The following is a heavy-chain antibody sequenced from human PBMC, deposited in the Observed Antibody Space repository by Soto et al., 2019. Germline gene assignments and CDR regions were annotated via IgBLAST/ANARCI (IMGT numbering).Heavy chain of an antibody. J-gene: IGHJ1*01. V-gene: IGHV3-48*01. CDR3: ARELEVFAVRKTMVTVPPFQH. Sequence: EVQLVESGGGLVQPGGSLRLSCAASGFTFSSYSMNWVRQAPGKGLEWVSYISSSSSTIYYADSVKGRFTISRDNAKNALYLQLHSLRAGETAVYYCARELEVFAVRKTMVTVPPFQHWGQGTLVTVSS. D-gene: IGHD5-18*01. CDR1: GFTFSSYS. CDR2: ISSSSSTI.